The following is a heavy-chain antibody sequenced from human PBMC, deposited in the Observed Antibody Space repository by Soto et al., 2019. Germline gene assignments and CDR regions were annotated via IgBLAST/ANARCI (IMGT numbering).Heavy chain of an antibody. Sequence: AGGSLRLSCAASGFTFSSYAMHWVRQAPGKGLEWVAVISYDGSNKYYADSVKGRFTISRDNSKNTLYLQMNSLRAEDTAVYCCARDSYDSSGYFNYWGQGTLVTSPQ. J-gene: IGHJ4*02. CDR2: ISYDGSNK. V-gene: IGHV3-30-3*01. CDR1: GFTFSSYA. D-gene: IGHD3-22*01. CDR3: ARDSYDSSGYFNY.